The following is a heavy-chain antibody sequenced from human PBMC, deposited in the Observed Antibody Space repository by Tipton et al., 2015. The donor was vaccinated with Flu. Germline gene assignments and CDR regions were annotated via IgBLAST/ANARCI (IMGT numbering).Heavy chain of an antibody. CDR3: TRDRFGGYGTDV. CDR1: GGSVSSDDFY. J-gene: IGHJ6*02. Sequence: TLSLTCTVSGGSVSSDDFYWGWVRQAPGKGPEWIGIIYYSGITSYNPSLKSRVIISEDTSKNQFSLTLNSVTAADAAVYYCTRDRFGGYGTDVWGQGTTVTVSS. CDR2: IYYSGIT. V-gene: IGHV4-39*07. D-gene: IGHD3-10*01.